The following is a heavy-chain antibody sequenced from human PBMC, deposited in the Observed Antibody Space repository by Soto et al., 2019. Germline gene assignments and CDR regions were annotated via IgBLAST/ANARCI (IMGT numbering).Heavy chain of an antibody. CDR1: GFTFSSYA. V-gene: IGHV3-23*01. CDR3: AKVGLFRNGYMGVVRGDY. J-gene: IGHJ4*02. D-gene: IGHD6-13*01. Sequence: EVQLLESGGGLVQPGGSLRLSCAASGFTFSSYAMSWVRQAPGKGLEWVSGITDGGGSTFYADSLQGRFTISRDNSKNTRYLQMISLTAEDTAIYYCAKVGLFRNGYMGVVRGDYWGQGTLVTVSA. CDR2: ITDGGGST.